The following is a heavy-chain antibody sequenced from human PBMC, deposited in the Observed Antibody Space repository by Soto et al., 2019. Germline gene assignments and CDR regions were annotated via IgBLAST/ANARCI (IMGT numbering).Heavy chain of an antibody. V-gene: IGHV3-73*01. CDR3: TRLQTMIVGYADPKSNDY. CDR2: IRSKANSYAT. J-gene: IGHJ4*02. D-gene: IGHD3-22*01. CDR1: GFTFSGSA. Sequence: GGSLRLSCAASGFTFSGSAMHWVRQASGKGLEWVGRIRSKANSYATAYAASVKGRFTISRDDSKNTAYLQMNSLKTEDTAVYYCTRLQTMIVGYADPKSNDYWGQGTLVTVSS.